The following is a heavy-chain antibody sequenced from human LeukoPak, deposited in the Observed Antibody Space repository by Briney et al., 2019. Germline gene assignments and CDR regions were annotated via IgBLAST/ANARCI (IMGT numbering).Heavy chain of an antibody. V-gene: IGHV6-1*01. CDR3: ARDSDAVDAFDI. CDR2: TYYRSKWKN. D-gene: IGHD6-19*01. CDR1: GDRVSSNSAA. Sequence: SQTLSLTCAISGDRVSSNSAAWNWIRQSPSRGLEWLRRTYYRSKWKNDYAVFVKSRTTINPDTSKNQFTLQMNSVTPEDTAVYYCARDSDAVDAFDIWGQGTMVTVSS. J-gene: IGHJ3*02.